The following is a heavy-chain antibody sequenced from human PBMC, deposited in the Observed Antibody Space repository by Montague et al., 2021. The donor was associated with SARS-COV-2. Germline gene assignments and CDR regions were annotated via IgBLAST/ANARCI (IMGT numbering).Heavy chain of an antibody. CDR3: ARVGRAGYDILTGFYYYGVDV. D-gene: IGHD3-9*01. CDR2: IYTSGST. V-gene: IGHV4-4*07. Sequence: SETLSLTCTVSGGSISSYYWSWIRQPAGKGLEWIGRIYTSGSTNYNPSLKSRVTMSVDTSKNQFSLKLSSVTAADTAVYYCARVGRAGYDILTGFYYYGVDVWGQGTMVTVSS. J-gene: IGHJ6*02. CDR1: GGSISSYY.